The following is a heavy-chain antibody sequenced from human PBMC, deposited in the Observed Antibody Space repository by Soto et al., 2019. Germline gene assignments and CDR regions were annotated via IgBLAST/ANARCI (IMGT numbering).Heavy chain of an antibody. CDR2: TYYRSKWIH. D-gene: IGHD3-10*02. V-gene: IGHV6-1*01. J-gene: IGHJ6*02. CDR1: GGSVSSSSAA. CDR3: AVVVRLRCMHF. Sequence: SPTLSLPCDISGGSVSSSSAAWNRIRQSPSRGLEWLGRTYYRSKWIHEYTLSMESRITINPDTSKNQFSLHIYSVTPEDTAVYYCAVVVRLRCMHFWCPATPVTVSS.